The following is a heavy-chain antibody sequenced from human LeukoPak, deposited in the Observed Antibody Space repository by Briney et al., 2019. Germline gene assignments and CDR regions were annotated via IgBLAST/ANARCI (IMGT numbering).Heavy chain of an antibody. CDR2: IIPIFGTA. D-gene: IGHD5-12*01. Sequence: ASVKVSCKASGGTFSSYAISWVRQAPGQGLKWMGGIIPIFGTANYAQKFQGRVTITADESTSTAYMELSSLRSEDTAVYYCAVGGGYIFPNNPYYYMDVWGKGTTVTISS. CDR3: AVGGGYIFPNNPYYYMDV. V-gene: IGHV1-69*13. J-gene: IGHJ6*03. CDR1: GGTFSSYA.